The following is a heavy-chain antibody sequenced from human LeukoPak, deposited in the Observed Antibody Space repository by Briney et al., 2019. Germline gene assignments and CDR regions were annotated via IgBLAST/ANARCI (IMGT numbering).Heavy chain of an antibody. V-gene: IGHV1-46*01. D-gene: IGHD3-10*01. CDR1: GYTFTSYY. Sequence: ASVKVSCKASGYTFTSYYIHWVRQAPGQGLEWMGLINPSGGSTNYAQKFQGRVTMTRDTSTSTVYMELSSLRSEDTAVYYCARGDYGSGSHYSPNSYHMDVWGKGTTVTVSS. CDR3: ARGDYGSGSHYSPNSYHMDV. J-gene: IGHJ6*03. CDR2: INPSGGST.